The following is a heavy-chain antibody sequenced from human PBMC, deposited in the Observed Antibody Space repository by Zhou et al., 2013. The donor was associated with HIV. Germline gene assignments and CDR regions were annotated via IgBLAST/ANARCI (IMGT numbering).Heavy chain of an antibody. J-gene: IGHJ4*02. D-gene: IGHD6-13*01. Sequence: QVQLVQSGAEVKKPGSSVKVSCKASGGTFSSYAISWVRQAPGQGLEWMGRIIPILGIANYAQKFQGRVTITADKSTSTAYMELSSLRSEDTAVYYCARDGRSVGSSSWRVDYWGQGTLVTVSS. V-gene: IGHV1-69*04. CDR1: GGTFSSYA. CDR2: IIPILGIA. CDR3: ARDGRSVGSSSWRVDY.